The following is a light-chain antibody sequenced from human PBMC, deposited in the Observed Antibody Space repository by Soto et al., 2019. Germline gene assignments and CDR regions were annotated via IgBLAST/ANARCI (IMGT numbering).Light chain of an antibody. J-gene: IGLJ1*01. V-gene: IGLV1-40*01. CDR3: SSYTSSSTLT. CDR1: NSNIGAGHA. Sequence: QSVLTQPPSVSGAPGQRVTISCTGSNSNIGAGHAAQWYQQPPGTTPKLLIYDNNRRPSGVPVRFSGSRSGTSASLAITGLQAEDEADYYCSSYTSSSTLTFGTGTKLTVL. CDR2: DNN.